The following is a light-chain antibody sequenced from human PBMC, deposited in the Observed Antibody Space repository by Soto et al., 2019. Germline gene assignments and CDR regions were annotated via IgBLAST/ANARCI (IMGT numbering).Light chain of an antibody. J-gene: IGKJ1*01. Sequence: DIQITQSPSTLSASVGDRVTITCRASQSISSWLAWYQQKPGKAPKLLIYDASSLESGVPSRFSGSGSGTEFTLTISSXQPDDFATYYCQQYNSYPWTFGQGTKVDIK. V-gene: IGKV1-5*01. CDR3: QQYNSYPWT. CDR1: QSISSW. CDR2: DAS.